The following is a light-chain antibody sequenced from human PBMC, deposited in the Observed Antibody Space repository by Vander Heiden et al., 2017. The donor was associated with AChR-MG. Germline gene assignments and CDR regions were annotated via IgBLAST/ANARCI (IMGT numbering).Light chain of an antibody. V-gene: IGKV1-33*01. CDR2: DAS. Sequence: QLTPSPSSLSASIGARVPITCQASQDIIDYLNWYQQKTGQDPNLLIYDASNLEEGGPSRFSRSGSGTDYTFTISSLQHEDIATYYCQQYRNRPPYSFGQRTKLEI. J-gene: IGKJ2*01. CDR3: QQYRNRPPYS. CDR1: QDIIDY.